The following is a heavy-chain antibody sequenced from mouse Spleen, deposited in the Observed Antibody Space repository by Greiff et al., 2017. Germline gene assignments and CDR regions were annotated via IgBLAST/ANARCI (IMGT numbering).Heavy chain of an antibody. CDR1: GFTFSSYT. CDR3: ARGDAWFAY. J-gene: IGHJ3*01. V-gene: IGHV5-9*04. Sequence: EVQRVESGGGLVKPGGSLKLSCAASGFTFSSYTMSWVRQTPAKRLEWVATISSGGGNTYYPDSVKGRFTISRDNARNTLYLQMSSLRSEDTAMYYCARGDAWFAYWGQGTLVTVSA. D-gene: IGHD3-3*01. CDR2: ISSGGGNT.